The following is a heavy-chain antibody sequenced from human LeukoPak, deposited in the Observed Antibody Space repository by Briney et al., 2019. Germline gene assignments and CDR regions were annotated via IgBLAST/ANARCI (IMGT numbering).Heavy chain of an antibody. CDR1: GGSISISNW. V-gene: IGHV4-4*02. CDR3: AREGFWGSGWELYY. J-gene: IGHJ4*02. D-gene: IGHD6-19*01. Sequence: SETLSLTCAVSGGSISISNWWSWVRQPPGKGLEWIGEIYHSGRTNSNPSLKSRVTISVDKSKSQLSLKLSSVTAADTAVYYCAREGFWGSGWELYYWGQGTLVTVSP. CDR2: IYHSGRT.